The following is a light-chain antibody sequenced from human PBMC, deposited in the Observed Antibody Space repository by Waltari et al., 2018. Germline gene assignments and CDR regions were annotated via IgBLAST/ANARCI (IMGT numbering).Light chain of an antibody. CDR2: SND. Sequence: QSVLTQPPSASGTPGQRVTISCSGSNSNGRAHPVTWYQQLPGAAPVVLIYSNDQRPSGVPDRISGSKSGTSASLAISGLQSEDEAHYYCAAWDDSLRAVVFGGGTKVTVL. CDR3: AAWDDSLRAVV. CDR1: NSNGRAHP. J-gene: IGLJ2*01. V-gene: IGLV1-44*01.